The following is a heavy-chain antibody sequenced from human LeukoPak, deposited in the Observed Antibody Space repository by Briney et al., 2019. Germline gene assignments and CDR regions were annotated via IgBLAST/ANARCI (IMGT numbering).Heavy chain of an antibody. D-gene: IGHD3-10*01. CDR3: ARGSGRHYYYYGMDV. CDR2: IYYSGST. J-gene: IGHJ6*02. CDR1: GGSISSSSYY. V-gene: IGHV4-39*07. Sequence: PSETLSLTCTVSGGSISSSSYYWGWIRQPPGKGLEWIGSIYYSGSTYYNPSLKSRVTISVDTSKNQFSLKLSSVTAADTAVYYCARGSGRHYYYYGMDVWGQGTTVTVSS.